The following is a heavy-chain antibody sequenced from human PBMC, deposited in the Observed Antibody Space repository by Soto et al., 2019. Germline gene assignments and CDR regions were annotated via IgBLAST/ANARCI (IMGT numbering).Heavy chain of an antibody. V-gene: IGHV3-23*01. CDR1: GFSFSSYA. Sequence: EVQVLESGGDLAQPGGSLRLSCAASGFSFSSYAMSWVRQSPGKGLEWVSSISRSGNSTSSADSVRGRFTISRDNSKNTLYLLMYRLRAKHTALYYCAKDAKSLDWLPTSSYSDFRGRGALVTVSS. D-gene: IGHD3-9*01. CDR2: ISRSGNST. CDR3: AKDAKSLDWLPTSSYSDF. J-gene: IGHJ4*02.